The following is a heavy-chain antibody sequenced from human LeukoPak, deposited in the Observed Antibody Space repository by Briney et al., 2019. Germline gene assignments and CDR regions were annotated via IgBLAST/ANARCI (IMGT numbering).Heavy chain of an antibody. CDR3: ARVSAGNDY. CDR1: GFTFSTYW. D-gene: IGHD6-13*01. J-gene: IGHJ4*02. V-gene: IGHV3-7*01. Sequence: PGGSLRLSCAASGFTFSTYWMSWVRQAPGKGLEWVANIKQDGSEKYYVDSVKGRFTISRENAKTSLYLQMNSLRAEDTAMYYCARVSAGNDYWGQGTLVTVSS. CDR2: IKQDGSEK.